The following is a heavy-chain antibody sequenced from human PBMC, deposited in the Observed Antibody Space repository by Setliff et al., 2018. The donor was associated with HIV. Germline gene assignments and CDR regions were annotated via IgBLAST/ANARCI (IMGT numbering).Heavy chain of an antibody. CDR1: GFTLSNTY. J-gene: IGHJ4*02. V-gene: IGHV3-66*02. Sequence: GESLRLSCAASGFTLSNTYMAWVRQAPGKRPEWVSTLYGSGDTYHADSVKGRFTLSRDTSKNTMFLQMNSLRHEDTALYYCARVLPYNSALDKWGQRTLVTVSS. D-gene: IGHD6-19*01. CDR2: LYGSGDT. CDR3: ARVLPYNSALDK.